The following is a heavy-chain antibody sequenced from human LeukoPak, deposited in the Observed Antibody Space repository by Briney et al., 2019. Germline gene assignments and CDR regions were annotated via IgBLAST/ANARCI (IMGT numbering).Heavy chain of an antibody. J-gene: IGHJ4*02. Sequence: GASVKVSCKASGYTFTRFYMHWVRQAPGQGLEWMGIINPRTSNTSYAQKFQGRVTMTRDMSTTTVYMEPSSLRSEDTAVYYCARNPPGDTVMAFDYWGQGTLVTVSS. CDR1: GYTFTRFY. V-gene: IGHV1-46*01. D-gene: IGHD5-18*01. CDR3: ARNPPGDTVMAFDY. CDR2: INPRTSNT.